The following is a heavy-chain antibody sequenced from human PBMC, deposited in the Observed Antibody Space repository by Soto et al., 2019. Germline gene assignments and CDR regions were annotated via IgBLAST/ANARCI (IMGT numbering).Heavy chain of an antibody. Sequence: SETLSLTCTVSAGSISSGDYYWSWIRQPPGKGLEWIGYIYYSGSTYYNPSLKSRVTISVDTSMNQFSLKLSSVTAADTAVYYCARQTTDTAMAHRHDYWGHGTLVTVSS. CDR2: IYYSGST. J-gene: IGHJ4*01. V-gene: IGHV4-30-4*01. D-gene: IGHD5-18*01. CDR3: ARQTTDTAMAHRHDY. CDR1: AGSISSGDYY.